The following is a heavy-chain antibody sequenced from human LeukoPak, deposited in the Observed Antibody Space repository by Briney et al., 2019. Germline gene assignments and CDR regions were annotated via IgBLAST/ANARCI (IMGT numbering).Heavy chain of an antibody. V-gene: IGHV3-66*01. D-gene: IGHD4-17*01. J-gene: IGHJ4*02. CDR1: GFTVSSNY. Sequence: GGSLRLSCAASGFTVSSNYMSWVRQAPGKGLEWVSVIYSGGSTYYADSVKGRFTIFRDNSKNTLYLQMNSLRAEDTAVYYCARSVTTRSKVGFDYWGQGTLVTVSS. CDR2: IYSGGST. CDR3: ARSVTTRSKVGFDY.